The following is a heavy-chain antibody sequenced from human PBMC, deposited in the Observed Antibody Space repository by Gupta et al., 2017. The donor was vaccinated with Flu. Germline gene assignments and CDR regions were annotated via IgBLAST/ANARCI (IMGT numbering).Heavy chain of an antibody. CDR3: ATDRDSRWFFT. CDR1: ISSDDCY. V-gene: IGHV4-31*02. Sequence: ISSDDCYWSWIRQHPGKSLEWIGSIYQSGNTHYNPSLKSRVTMSVDTSKNQLSLKLNSVTAADTAVYYWATDRDSRWFFTWGQGALVAVSS. D-gene: IGHD2-21*02. J-gene: IGHJ5*02. CDR2: IYQSGNT.